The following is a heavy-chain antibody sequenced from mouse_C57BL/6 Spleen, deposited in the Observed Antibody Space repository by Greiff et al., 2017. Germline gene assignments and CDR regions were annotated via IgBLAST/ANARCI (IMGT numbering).Heavy chain of an antibody. Sequence: EVKLMESGGDLVKPGGSLKLSCAASGFTFSSYGMSWVRQTPDKRLEWVATISSGGSYTYYPDSVKGRFTISRDNAKNTLYLQMSSLKSEDTAMYYCASSSVFDYWGQGTTLTVSS. V-gene: IGHV5-6*01. CDR1: GFTFSSYG. J-gene: IGHJ2*01. CDR2: ISSGGSYT. D-gene: IGHD1-1*01. CDR3: ASSSVFDY.